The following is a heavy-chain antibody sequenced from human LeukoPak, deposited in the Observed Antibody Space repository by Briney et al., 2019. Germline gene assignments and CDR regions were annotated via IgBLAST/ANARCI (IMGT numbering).Heavy chain of an antibody. V-gene: IGHV3-7*01. CDR1: GFTFSSYW. D-gene: IGHD5-12*01. Sequence: GGSLRLSCEASGFTFSSYWMSWVRQAPGKGLEWVANIKTDGSEKYYVDSVKGRFTISRDNSKNTLYLQMNSLRAEGTAVYYCASGAEGYVFDPWGQGTLVTVSS. CDR3: ASGAEGYVFDP. J-gene: IGHJ5*02. CDR2: IKTDGSEK.